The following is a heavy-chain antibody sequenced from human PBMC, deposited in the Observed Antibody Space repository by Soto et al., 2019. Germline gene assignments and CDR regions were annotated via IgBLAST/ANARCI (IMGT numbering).Heavy chain of an antibody. Sequence: GGSLRLSCAASGFTFSGYAMHWFRQAPGKGLEWVAVISYDGSNKYYADSVKGRFTISRDNSKNTLYLQMNSLRAEDTAVYYCARDRTAYCGGDCYSGDAFDIWGQGTMVTVSS. V-gene: IGHV3-30-3*01. J-gene: IGHJ3*02. D-gene: IGHD2-21*02. CDR3: ARDRTAYCGGDCYSGDAFDI. CDR2: ISYDGSNK. CDR1: GFTFSGYA.